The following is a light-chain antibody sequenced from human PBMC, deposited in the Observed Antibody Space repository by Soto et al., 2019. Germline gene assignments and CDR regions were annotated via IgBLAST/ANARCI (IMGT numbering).Light chain of an antibody. V-gene: IGKV3-15*01. CDR2: GAS. J-gene: IGKJ5*01. CDR1: QSVSSN. Sequence: IVMTQSPATLSVSPGERATLSCRASQSVSSNLAWYQQKPGQAPRLLIYGASTRATGIPARFSGSGSGTEFTLTISRLEPEDFAVYYCQQYSSSPSITFGQGTRLEIK. CDR3: QQYSSSPSIT.